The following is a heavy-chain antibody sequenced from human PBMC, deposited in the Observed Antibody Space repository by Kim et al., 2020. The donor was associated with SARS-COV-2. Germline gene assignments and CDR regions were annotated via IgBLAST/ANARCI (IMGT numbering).Heavy chain of an antibody. J-gene: IGHJ4*02. Sequence: ADSVKGRFPISRDNSKNTLYLQMSSLRAEDTAVYYCVKDYTVAGTYYFDYWGQGTLVTVSS. V-gene: IGHV3-64D*09. D-gene: IGHD6-19*01. CDR3: VKDYTVAGTYYFDY.